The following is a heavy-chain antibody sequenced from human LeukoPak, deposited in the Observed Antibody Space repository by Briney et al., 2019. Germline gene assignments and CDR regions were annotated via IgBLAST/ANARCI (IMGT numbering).Heavy chain of an antibody. CDR3: ARDLPASFSPGAFDI. V-gene: IGHV1-46*01. D-gene: IGHD3-3*02. CDR1: GYTFTSYY. Sequence: ASVKVSCKASGYTFTSYYMHWVRQAPGQGLEWMGIINPSGGSTSYAQKFQGRVTITADESTSTAYMELSSLRSEDTAVYYCARDLPASFSPGAFDIWGQGTMVTVSS. CDR2: INPSGGST. J-gene: IGHJ3*02.